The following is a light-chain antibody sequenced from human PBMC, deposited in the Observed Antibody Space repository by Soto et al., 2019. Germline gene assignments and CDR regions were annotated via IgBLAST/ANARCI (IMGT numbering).Light chain of an antibody. CDR2: AAS. CDR3: QQYNT. CDR1: QGISSY. J-gene: IGKJ1*01. Sequence: DIQLTQSPSFLSASVGDRVTITCRASQGISSYLAWYQQKPGKAPKLLIYAASTLQSGVPSRFSGSGSGTEFTLTISSLQPDDFATYYCQQYNTFGQGTKVDIK. V-gene: IGKV1-9*01.